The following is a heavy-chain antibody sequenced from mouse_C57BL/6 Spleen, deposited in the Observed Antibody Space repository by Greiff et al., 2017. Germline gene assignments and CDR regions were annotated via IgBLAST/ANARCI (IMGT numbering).Heavy chain of an antibody. Sequence: EVKVVESGPELVKPGASGKISCKVFGYSFTGYYMHWVKQSSEKSLEWFGEINPSTGGTSYNQKFKGKATLTVYKSSSTAYMQLKSLTSADSAVYYCARSYYGSSPSWFAYCGQGTLVTVSA. CDR1: GYSFTGYY. J-gene: IGHJ3*01. D-gene: IGHD1-1*01. CDR2: INPSTGGT. CDR3: ARSYYGSSPSWFAY. V-gene: IGHV1-43*01.